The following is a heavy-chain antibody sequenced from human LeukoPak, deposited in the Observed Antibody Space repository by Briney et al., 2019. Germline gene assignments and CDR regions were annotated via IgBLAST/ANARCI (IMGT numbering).Heavy chain of an antibody. V-gene: IGHV3-66*01. Sequence: GGSLRLSCAASGFTVSSNYMSWVRQAPGKGLEWVSVIYSDVSPYYADSVKGRFTISRDNAKNSLYLQMNSLRAEDTAVYYCAREGYCSSTSCSLGYYYYMDVWGKGTTVTVSS. CDR1: GFTVSSNY. CDR3: AREGYCSSTSCSLGYYYYMDV. J-gene: IGHJ6*03. D-gene: IGHD2-2*01. CDR2: IYSDVSP.